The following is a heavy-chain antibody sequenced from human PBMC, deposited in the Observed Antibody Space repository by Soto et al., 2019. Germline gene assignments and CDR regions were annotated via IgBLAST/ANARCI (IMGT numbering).Heavy chain of an antibody. D-gene: IGHD3-22*01. J-gene: IGHJ6*02. CDR1: GYTFTGYY. V-gene: IGHV1-2*02. Sequence: ASVKVSCKASGYTFTGYYMHWVRQAPGQGLEWMGWINPNSGGTNYAQKFQGRVTMTRDTSISTAYMELSRLRSDDTAVYYCARMYYDSSGYYPPSTDYYGMDVWGQGTTVTVS. CDR2: INPNSGGT. CDR3: ARMYYDSSGYYPPSTDYYGMDV.